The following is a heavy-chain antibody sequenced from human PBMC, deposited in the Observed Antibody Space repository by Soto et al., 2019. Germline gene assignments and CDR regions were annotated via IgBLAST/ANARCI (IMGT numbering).Heavy chain of an antibody. D-gene: IGHD1-26*01. CDR3: AKESGSYPEYYFHY. V-gene: IGHV1-3*01. J-gene: IGHJ4*02. CDR2: INGGNGNT. Sequence: AVNVSCKASGYTFTGYAMHWVRQPRGQRLEWMGWINGGNGNTKYSQKLQGRVIITRDTAASTAYLELSSLRSEDTAVYYCAKESGSYPEYYFHYWGQGALVTVSS. CDR1: GYTFTGYA.